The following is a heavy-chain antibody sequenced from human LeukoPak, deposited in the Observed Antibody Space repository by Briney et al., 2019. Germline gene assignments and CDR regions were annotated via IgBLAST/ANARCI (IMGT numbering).Heavy chain of an antibody. D-gene: IGHD6-6*01. CDR1: GYTFTSYG. CDR3: ASTPIKYSSSGMSYYYYYMDV. CDR2: ISAYNGNT. V-gene: IGHV1-18*01. Sequence: ASVKVSCKASGYTFTSYGISWVRQAPGQGLEWMGWISAYNGNTNYAQKLQGRVTMTTDTSTSTAYMELRSLRSDDTAVYYCASTPIKYSSSGMSYYYYYMDVWGKGTTVTVSS. J-gene: IGHJ6*03.